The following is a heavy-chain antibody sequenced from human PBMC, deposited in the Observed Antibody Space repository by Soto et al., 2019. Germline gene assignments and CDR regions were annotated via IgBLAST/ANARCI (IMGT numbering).Heavy chain of an antibody. D-gene: IGHD6-19*01. Sequence: SQTLSVTCTISGDSVSKNSAAWNWIRQSPSRGLEWLGRTYYRSKWYNDYAVYVKSRITINPDTSKNQFSLQLNSVTPEDTAVYYCARQWLVPGMYWFDPWGQGTLVTVSS. V-gene: IGHV6-1*01. CDR1: GDSVSKNSAA. CDR2: TYYRSKWYN. CDR3: ARQWLVPGMYWFDP. J-gene: IGHJ5*02.